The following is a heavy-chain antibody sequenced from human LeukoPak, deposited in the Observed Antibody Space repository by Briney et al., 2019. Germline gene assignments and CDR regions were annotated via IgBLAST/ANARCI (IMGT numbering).Heavy chain of an antibody. D-gene: IGHD4-17*01. CDR3: ARLGPGGYGDYGHYFDY. J-gene: IGHJ4*02. CDR1: GGSISFYY. CDR2: IYTSGST. Sequence: ASETLSLTCTVSGGSISFYYWSWIRQPPGKRLEWIGYIYTSGSTNYNPSLKSRVTISVDTSKNQFSLKLSSVTAADTAVYYCARLGPGGYGDYGHYFDYWGQGTLVTVSS. V-gene: IGHV4-4*09.